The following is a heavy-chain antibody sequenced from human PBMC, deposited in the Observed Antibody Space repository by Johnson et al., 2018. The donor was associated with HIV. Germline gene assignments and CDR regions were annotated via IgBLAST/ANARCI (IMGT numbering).Heavy chain of an antibody. D-gene: IGHD3-22*01. J-gene: IGHJ3*01. CDR1: GLNFSDYS. CDR3: ARGRVSMKVVDLRWGGFDF. CDR2: ISFDGTTK. Sequence: QVQLVESGGGVVQPGTSMRLSCVVSGLNFSDYSMHWVRQTPGKGLEWVAVISFDGTTKYYADSVKGRFTISRDNSNNTLYLQMNSLRVEDTALYLCARGRVSMKVVDLRWGGFDFWGQGTKVTVSS. V-gene: IGHV3-30*04.